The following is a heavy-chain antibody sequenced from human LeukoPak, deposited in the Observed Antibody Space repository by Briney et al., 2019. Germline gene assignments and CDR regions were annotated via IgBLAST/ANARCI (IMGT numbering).Heavy chain of an antibody. J-gene: IGHJ4*02. D-gene: IGHD3-10*01. CDR1: GGSIRSHN. V-gene: IGHV4-59*11. Sequence: SETLSLTCAVSGGSIRSHNWSWIRQPPGKELEWIGNLYYSGSTNHNPSLKSRVTISGDTSKNQFSLNLSSVTAADTALYYCARVKGVVARFDYWGRGTLVTVSS. CDR3: ARVKGVVARFDY. CDR2: LYYSGST.